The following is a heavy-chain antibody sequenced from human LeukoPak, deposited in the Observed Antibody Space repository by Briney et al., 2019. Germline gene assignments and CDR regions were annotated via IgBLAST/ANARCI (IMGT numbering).Heavy chain of an antibody. Sequence: SETLSLTCAVYGWSFSGYYWSWIRQPPGKGLDWIGEINNSGSTKYNPSFKSRVTISVDTSKNQFSLKMSSVTAADTAVYYCAREMGGYCSSTSCKTYSYYGMDVWGQGTTVTVSS. D-gene: IGHD2-2*03. CDR2: INNSGST. CDR3: AREMGGYCSSTSCKTYSYYGMDV. V-gene: IGHV4-34*01. CDR1: GWSFSGYY. J-gene: IGHJ6*02.